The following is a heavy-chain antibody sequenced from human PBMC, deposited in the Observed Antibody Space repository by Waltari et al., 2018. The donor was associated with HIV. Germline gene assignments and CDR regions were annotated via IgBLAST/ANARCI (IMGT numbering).Heavy chain of an antibody. Sequence: QGHLVQSGAEMRRPGASVKVPREASGYMFTNFGISWVRKAPGQGLEWMGRISNYNGNTNYAQKFRGRVTMTTDPSVSTAYMELRTLKSDDTATYYCAREGTFDIWGQGTMVTVSS. CDR2: ISNYNGNT. CDR3: AREGTFDI. J-gene: IGHJ3*02. V-gene: IGHV1-18*01. CDR1: GYMFTNFG.